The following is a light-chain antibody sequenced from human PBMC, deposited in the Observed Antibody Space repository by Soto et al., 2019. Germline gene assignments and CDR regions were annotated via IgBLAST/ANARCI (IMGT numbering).Light chain of an antibody. CDR1: QSVSTY. Sequence: IVLTQSPATLSLSPGERATLSCRASQSVSTYLVWYQQKGGQAPRLLIYDASSRATGIPARFSGSGSGTDFTLPISNLEPEDFAVYYCQQRSDWPTFGGGTTVEIK. CDR2: DAS. J-gene: IGKJ4*01. CDR3: QQRSDWPT. V-gene: IGKV3-11*01.